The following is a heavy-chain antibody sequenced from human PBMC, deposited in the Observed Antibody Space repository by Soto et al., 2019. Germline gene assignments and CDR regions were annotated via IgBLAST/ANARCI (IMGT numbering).Heavy chain of an antibody. J-gene: IGHJ5*02. CDR2: ISGSGGST. CDR3: AKLSSGGDSNWFDP. V-gene: IGHV3-23*01. Sequence: GGSLRLSCAASGFTFSSYAMSWVRQAPGKGLEWVSAISGSGGSTYYAESVKGRFTISRDNSKNTLYLQMNSLRAEDTAVYYCAKLSSGGDSNWFDPWGQGTLVTVSS. CDR1: GFTFSSYA. D-gene: IGHD2-21*02.